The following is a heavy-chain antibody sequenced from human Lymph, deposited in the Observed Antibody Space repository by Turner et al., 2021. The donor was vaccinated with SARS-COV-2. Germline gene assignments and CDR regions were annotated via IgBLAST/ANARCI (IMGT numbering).Heavy chain of an antibody. D-gene: IGHD1-26*01. Sequence: QVQLVESGGGVVQPGRSLRLSCAASGFPFSSYAMHWVRQAPGKGLEWVAIISYDGSNKYYADSVKGRFTISRDNSKNTLYLQMNSLRAEDAAVYYCARAYSGSDYYGMDVWGQGTTVTVS. CDR3: ARAYSGSDYYGMDV. J-gene: IGHJ6*02. CDR1: GFPFSSYA. V-gene: IGHV3-30-3*01. CDR2: ISYDGSNK.